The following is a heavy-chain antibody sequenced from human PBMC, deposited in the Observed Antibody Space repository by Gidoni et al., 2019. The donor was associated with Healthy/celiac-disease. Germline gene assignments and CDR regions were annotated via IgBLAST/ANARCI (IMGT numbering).Heavy chain of an antibody. CDR1: EFTFSNYS. D-gene: IGHD6-19*01. V-gene: IGHV3-48*01. CDR3: ARDGTGSGWFKNYGMDV. Sequence: EVQLVESGGGLVQPGGSLRLSCAASEFTFSNYSMNWVRQAPGKGLEYVSYINSRSTTIYYADSVKGRFTISRDNAKNSLYLQMNSLRAEDTAVYYCARDGTGSGWFKNYGMDVWGQGTTVTVSS. CDR2: INSRSTTI. J-gene: IGHJ6*02.